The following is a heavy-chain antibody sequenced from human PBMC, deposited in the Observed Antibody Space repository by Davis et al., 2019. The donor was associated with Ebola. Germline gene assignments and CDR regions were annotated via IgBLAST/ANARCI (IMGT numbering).Heavy chain of an antibody. Sequence: GESLKISCAASGFTFSSYYLNWVRQAPGKGLEGVSAISSSGSSVYYADSVKGRFTISRDNTNSSLYLQMNSLRAEDTAVYYCAREVVTNYGMDVWGRGTTVTVSS. CDR3: AREVVTNYGMDV. V-gene: IGHV3-48*03. J-gene: IGHJ6*02. CDR1: GFTFSSYY. D-gene: IGHD4-17*01. CDR2: ISSSGSSV.